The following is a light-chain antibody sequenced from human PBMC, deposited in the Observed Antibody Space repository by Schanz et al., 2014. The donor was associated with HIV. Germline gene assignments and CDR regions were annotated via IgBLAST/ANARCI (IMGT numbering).Light chain of an antibody. CDR3: LSYDNTLSGSRI. CDR2: GNN. Sequence: QSALTQPPSASGSPGQSVTISCTGTSSDVGGYNYVSWYQQHPGKAPKLLIYGNNNRPSGVPDRFSGSKSGTSASLAITGLQAEDEADYYCLSYDNTLSGSRIFGGGTKLTVL. V-gene: IGLV2-8*01. J-gene: IGLJ2*01. CDR1: SSDVGGYNY.